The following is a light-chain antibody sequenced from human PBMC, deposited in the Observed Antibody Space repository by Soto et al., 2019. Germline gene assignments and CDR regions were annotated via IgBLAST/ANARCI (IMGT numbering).Light chain of an antibody. CDR1: SSDVGAYNY. J-gene: IGLJ1*01. CDR3: LSYTTSGTYV. Sequence: QSVLTQPASVSGSPGQSITISCTGTSSDVGAYNYVSWYQQYPDKAPKVMIYDVSNRPSGVSNRFSGSKSGNTASLTSSGRQAEDEDDYYCLSYTTSGTYVFGTGTKVTVL. CDR2: DVS. V-gene: IGLV2-14*01.